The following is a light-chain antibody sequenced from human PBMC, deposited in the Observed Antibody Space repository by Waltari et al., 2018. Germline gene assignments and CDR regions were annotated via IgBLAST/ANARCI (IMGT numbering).Light chain of an antibody. CDR3: MQATQWPRT. V-gene: IGKV2-30*02. Sequence: DVVMTQSPLSLPVTLGQPATISCRSSQSLVHSDGNTYLNWFQQRPGQSPRRLIYKVSKRDSGVPDRFSGSGSGTDFTLKISRVEAEDVGVYYCMQATQWPRTFGQGTKVEI. CDR2: KVS. CDR1: QSLVHSDGNTY. J-gene: IGKJ2*01.